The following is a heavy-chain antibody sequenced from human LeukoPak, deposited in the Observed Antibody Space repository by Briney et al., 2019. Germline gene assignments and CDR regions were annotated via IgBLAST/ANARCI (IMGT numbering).Heavy chain of an antibody. CDR1: RYIFSSYG. CDR3: ARPLSEGFDP. Sequence: GGSLRLSCEASRYIFSSYGIHWVRQAPGKGLEWVAVISYDGSEKYYADSVKGRFTISRDNSKNTLFLQMDSLRPDDTAVYYCARPLSEGFDPWGQGTLVTVSS. CDR2: ISYDGSEK. V-gene: IGHV3-30*03. D-gene: IGHD3-16*02. J-gene: IGHJ5*02.